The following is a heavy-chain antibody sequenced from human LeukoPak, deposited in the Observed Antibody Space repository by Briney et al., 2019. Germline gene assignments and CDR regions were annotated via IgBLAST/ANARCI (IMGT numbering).Heavy chain of an antibody. Sequence: GGSLRLSCAASGFTVSSNYMSWVRQAPGKGLEWVSVIYSGGSTYYADSVKGRFTISRDNSKNTLYLQMNSLRAEDTAVYYCARDRQWLTPADYWGQGTLVTVSS. CDR2: IYSGGST. D-gene: IGHD6-19*01. J-gene: IGHJ4*02. CDR1: GFTVSSNY. V-gene: IGHV3-66*01. CDR3: ARDRQWLTPADY.